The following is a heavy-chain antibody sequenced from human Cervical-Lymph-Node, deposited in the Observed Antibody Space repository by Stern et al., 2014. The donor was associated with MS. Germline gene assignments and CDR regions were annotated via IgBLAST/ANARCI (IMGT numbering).Heavy chain of an antibody. D-gene: IGHD1-1*01. V-gene: IGHV3-33*01. J-gene: IGHJ4*02. CDR3: ARDDPHEDNSLDY. CDR1: GFPFSSYG. CDR2: IWNDGSNA. Sequence: VQLVESGGGVVQPGRSLRLSCAASGFPFSSYGMHWVRQAPGKGLEWVASIWNDGSNAYYADSVKGRFTFSRDNSKNTLYLQMNSLRAEDSAVYFCARDDPHEDNSLDYWGQGTLVTVSS.